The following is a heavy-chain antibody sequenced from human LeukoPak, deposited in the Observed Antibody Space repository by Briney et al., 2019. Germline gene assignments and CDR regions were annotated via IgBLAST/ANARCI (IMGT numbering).Heavy chain of an antibody. CDR3: AHRPLSGGSGWFDY. Sequence: SGPTLLNPTPTLTLTCTFSGFSLSTRGGGVGLIRQPLGKALEWLALIYWNDDKRYSPSLKSRLTITKDASKNQVVLTMTNMDPVDTATYYCAHRPLSGGSGWFDYWGQGTLVTVSS. CDR2: IYWNDDK. V-gene: IGHV2-5*01. D-gene: IGHD6-25*01. J-gene: IGHJ4*02. CDR1: GFSLSTRGGG.